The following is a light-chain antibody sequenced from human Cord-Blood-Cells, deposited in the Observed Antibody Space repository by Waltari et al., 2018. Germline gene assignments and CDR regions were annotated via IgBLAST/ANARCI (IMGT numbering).Light chain of an antibody. V-gene: IGKV1-9*01. CDR3: QQLNSYPLT. CDR2: AAS. J-gene: IGKJ4*01. Sequence: DIQVTRLPSLLSAAVGDRVTITCRASQGISSYLAWYQKKPGQAPKLLIYAASTLQSGVPSRFSGSGSGTEFTLTISSLQPEDFATYYCQQLNSYPLTFGGGTKVEIK. CDR1: QGISSY.